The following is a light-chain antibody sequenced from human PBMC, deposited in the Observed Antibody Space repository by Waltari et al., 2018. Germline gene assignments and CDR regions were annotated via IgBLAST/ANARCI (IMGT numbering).Light chain of an antibody. CDR3: SAFTSSTTGI. Sequence: SALTQPDSVSGSPGQSITISCSGISRDSGGYEYVSWYQQHPGKDPKVIIYDVNNRPSGVSNRFAGSKAGSAASLTIAGLQAEDEADYYCSAFTSSTTGIFGGGTKVTVL. J-gene: IGLJ2*01. CDR2: DVN. V-gene: IGLV2-14*03. CDR1: SRDSGGYEY.